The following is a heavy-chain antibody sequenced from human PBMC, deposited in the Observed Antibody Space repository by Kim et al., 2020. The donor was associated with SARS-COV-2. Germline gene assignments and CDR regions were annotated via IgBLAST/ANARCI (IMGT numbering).Heavy chain of an antibody. CDR3: LSGYTYGPQPGY. Sequence: GGSLRLSCAASGFTFSGSGIHWVRQASGKGLEWVGRIRSKANSYATAYAASVKGRFTISRDDSKNTAYLQMNSLKTEDTAVYYCLSGYTYGPQPGYWGQGTLVTVSS. V-gene: IGHV3-73*01. D-gene: IGHD5-18*01. J-gene: IGHJ4*02. CDR1: GFTFSGSG. CDR2: IRSKANSYAT.